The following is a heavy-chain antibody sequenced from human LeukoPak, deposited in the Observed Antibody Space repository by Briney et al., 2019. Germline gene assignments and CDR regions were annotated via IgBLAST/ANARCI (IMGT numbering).Heavy chain of an antibody. CDR3: ARVSTNSRVAGYDPQWYFDL. D-gene: IGHD2/OR15-2a*01. CDR1: GYTSINYG. Sequence: ASVKVSCKASGYTSINYGFTWVRQAPGQGLEWMGWISAYNGNTNYLQKFQGRVTMTTDTSTNTAYMELRSLRSDDTAVYYCARVSTNSRVAGYDPQWYFDLWGRGTLVTVSS. V-gene: IGHV1-18*01. CDR2: ISAYNGNT. J-gene: IGHJ2*01.